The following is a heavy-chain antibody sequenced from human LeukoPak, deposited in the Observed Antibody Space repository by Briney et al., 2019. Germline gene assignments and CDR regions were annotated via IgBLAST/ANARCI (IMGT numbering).Heavy chain of an antibody. J-gene: IGHJ4*02. V-gene: IGHV1-2*04. Sequence: ASVKVSCKASGYTFTGYYLHWVRQAPGQGLKWMGWIKPNSGGTNYAQMFQGWVTMTRDTSSSTAYMELSRLRSDDTAVYYCARAGGASDSSGWYVFDYWGQGTLVTVSS. CDR3: ARAGGASDSSGWYVFDY. CDR1: GYTFTGYY. CDR2: IKPNSGGT. D-gene: IGHD6-19*01.